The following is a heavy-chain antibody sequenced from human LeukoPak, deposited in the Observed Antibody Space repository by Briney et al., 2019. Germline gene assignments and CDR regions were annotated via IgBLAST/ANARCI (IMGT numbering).Heavy chain of an antibody. CDR1: GISVGGNY. CDR3: ARGPNLDS. Sequence: GGSLRLSCAVSGISVGGNYMSWVRQAPGKGLEWVSAMYTDGIPYYADSVKGRFTFSRDISKNMVFLQMNTLRAEDTALYYCARGPNLDSWGQGTLVTVSS. J-gene: IGHJ4*02. CDR2: MYTDGIP. V-gene: IGHV3-53*01.